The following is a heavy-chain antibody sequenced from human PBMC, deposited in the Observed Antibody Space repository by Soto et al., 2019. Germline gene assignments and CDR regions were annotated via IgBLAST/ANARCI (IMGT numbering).Heavy chain of an antibody. CDR3: ARSHPSPAAMLRQGYYYYMDV. V-gene: IGHV6-1*01. Sequence: PSQTLSLTCAISGDSVSSNSAAWNWIRQSPSRGLEWLGRTYYRSKWYNDYAVSVKSRITINPDTSKNQFSLQLNSVAPEDTAVYYFARSHPSPAAMLRQGYYYYMDVWCKGTTVTVSS. CDR2: TYYRSKWYN. D-gene: IGHD2-2*01. CDR1: GDSVSSNSAA. J-gene: IGHJ6*03.